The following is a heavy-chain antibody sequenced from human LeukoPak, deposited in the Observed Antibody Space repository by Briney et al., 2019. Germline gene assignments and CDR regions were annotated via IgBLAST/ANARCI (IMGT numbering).Heavy chain of an antibody. CDR3: AKAHCSSTSCSRADN. CDR2: FDGSGGNS. CDR1: GFTFTRMA. D-gene: IGHD2-2*01. Sequence: GGSLRLSCAASGFTFTRMAMPWAPSAPGRGGVWVTAFDGSGGNSLYADYVKGRVTISRVQSTNTVYLQMNSLRDDDTAVYYCAKAHCSSTSCSRADNWGQGTLVTVSS. J-gene: IGHJ4*02. V-gene: IGHV3-23*01.